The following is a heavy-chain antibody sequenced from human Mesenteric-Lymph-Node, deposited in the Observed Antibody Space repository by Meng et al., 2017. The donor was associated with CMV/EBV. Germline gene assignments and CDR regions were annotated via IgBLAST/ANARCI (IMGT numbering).Heavy chain of an antibody. V-gene: IGHV1-8*01. CDR3: ARVIKEPITYFYYGMDV. CDR1: GYIFPDYD. J-gene: IGHJ6*02. D-gene: IGHD1-14*01. CDR2: MNPISGNT. Sequence: ASVKVSCKASGYIFPDYDINWVRQASGQGLEWMGWMNPISGNTDYAQRFQGRVTMTRNNSLSTAYMELSSLRSEDTAVYYCARVIKEPITYFYYGMDVWGQGTTVTVSS.